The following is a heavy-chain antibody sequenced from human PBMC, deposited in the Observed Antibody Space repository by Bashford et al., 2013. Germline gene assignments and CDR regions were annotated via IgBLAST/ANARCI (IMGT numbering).Heavy chain of an antibody. Sequence: GSLRLSCAASGFTFSSYAIHWVRQAPGKGPEWAAAISNDGSHKYYADSVKGRFTISRDNSRNTVFLQMDSLRAEDTATYYCAKKAIDGGTYHPLDYWGQGTLVTVSS. CDR1: GFTFSSYA. V-gene: IGHV3-30*07. D-gene: IGHD1-26*01. J-gene: IGHJ4*02. CDR3: AKKAIDGGTYHPLDY. CDR2: ISNDGSHK.